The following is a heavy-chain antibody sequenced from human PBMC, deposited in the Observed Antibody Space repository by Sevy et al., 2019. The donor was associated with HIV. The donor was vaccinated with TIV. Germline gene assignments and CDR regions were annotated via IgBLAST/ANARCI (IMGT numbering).Heavy chain of an antibody. CDR3: ARGPYYDFWYFDL. V-gene: IGHV3-21*01. Sequence: GGSLRLSCAASGFTFSYYSMNWVRQAPGKGLEWVSSISTASSYIYYADSLKGRVTNSRDNAKNSLYLQMNSLRAEDTAVYYCARGPYYDFWYFDLWGRGTLVTVSS. CDR2: ISTASSYI. CDR1: GFTFSYYS. D-gene: IGHD3-3*01. J-gene: IGHJ2*01.